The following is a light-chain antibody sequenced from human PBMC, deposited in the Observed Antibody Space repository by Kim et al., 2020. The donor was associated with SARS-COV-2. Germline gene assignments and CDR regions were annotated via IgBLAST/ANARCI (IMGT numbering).Light chain of an antibody. CDR1: SRDVGGYNY. J-gene: IGLJ2*01. CDR3: SSYAGSNNLVV. V-gene: IGLV2-8*01. Sequence: SVTISCTGTSRDVGGYNYVSWYQQHPGKAPKLLIYEVNKRPSGVPDRFSGSKSGNTASLTVSGLQAEDEADYYCSSYAGSNNLVVFGGGTQLTVL. CDR2: EVN.